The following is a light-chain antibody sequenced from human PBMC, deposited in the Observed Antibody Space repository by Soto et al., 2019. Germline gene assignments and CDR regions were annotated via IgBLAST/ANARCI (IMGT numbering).Light chain of an antibody. CDR3: QHYDHLPPLS. V-gene: IGKV1-33*01. J-gene: IGKJ4*01. Sequence: DIQMTQSPSSLSASVGDRVTITCQASQDIKNYLNWYQQKPGKAPNLLIYDASNLKTGVPSRFSGSGSGTHFTFTITSLQPEDIATYYCQHYDHLPPLSFGGGTKVEIK. CDR1: QDIKNY. CDR2: DAS.